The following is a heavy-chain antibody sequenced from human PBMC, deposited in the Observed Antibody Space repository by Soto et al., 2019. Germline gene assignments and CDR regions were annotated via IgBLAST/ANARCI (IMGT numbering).Heavy chain of an antibody. D-gene: IGHD3-9*01. CDR2: INPSGGST. V-gene: IGHV1-46*03. CDR1: GYSFTSYY. Sequence: GASVKVSCEASGYSFTSYYMHWVRQAPGQGLEWMGIINPSGGSTSYAQKFQGRVTMTRDTSTSTVYMELSSLRSEDTAVYYCAREAIVLRYFDWLGSWFDPWGQGTLVTVSS. CDR3: AREAIVLRYFDWLGSWFDP. J-gene: IGHJ5*02.